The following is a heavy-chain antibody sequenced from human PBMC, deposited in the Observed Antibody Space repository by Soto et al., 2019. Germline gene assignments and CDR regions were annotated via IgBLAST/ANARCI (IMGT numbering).Heavy chain of an antibody. V-gene: IGHV1-18*04. J-gene: IGHJ6*02. CDR3: AMVDNYVTPTPQDV. D-gene: IGHD3-16*01. Sequence: ASVKVSCKASGYTLTGYYMHWVRQAPGQGLEWMGWISPYSGNTHYASKVQGRLTMTTDTSTSTAYMDLGSLTSDDTAVYYCAMVDNYVTPTPQDVWGQGTTVTVSS. CDR2: ISPYSGNT. CDR1: GYTLTGYY.